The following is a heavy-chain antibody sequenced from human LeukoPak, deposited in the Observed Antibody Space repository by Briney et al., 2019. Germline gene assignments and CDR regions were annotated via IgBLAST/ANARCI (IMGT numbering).Heavy chain of an antibody. V-gene: IGHV1-2*02. J-gene: IGHJ4*02. CDR2: INPNSGGR. CDR1: GYTFTVYY. D-gene: IGHD6-19*01. Sequence: ASVTVSFTASGYTFTVYYMHWVRQAPGQGLEWMGWINPNSGGRNYAQKFQGRVTIARDTANRTDYMELSRLRSDDTAVYYCARLMVAVAAPSDYWGQGTLVTVSS. CDR3: ARLMVAVAAPSDY.